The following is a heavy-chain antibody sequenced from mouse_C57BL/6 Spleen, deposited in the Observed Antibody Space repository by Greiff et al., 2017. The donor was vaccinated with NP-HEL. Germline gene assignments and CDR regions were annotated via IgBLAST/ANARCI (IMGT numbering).Heavy chain of an antibody. CDR1: GYTFTSYW. CDR3: ARKELDSSGYGFAY. D-gene: IGHD3-2*02. J-gene: IGHJ3*01. CDR2: IHPNSGST. V-gene: IGHV1-64*01. Sequence: QVQLQQPGAELVKPGASVKLSCKASGYTFTSYWMHWVKQRPGQGLEWIGMIHPNSGSTNYNEKFKSKATLTVDKSSSTAYMQLSSLTSEDSAVYYCARKELDSSGYGFAYWGQGTLVTVSA.